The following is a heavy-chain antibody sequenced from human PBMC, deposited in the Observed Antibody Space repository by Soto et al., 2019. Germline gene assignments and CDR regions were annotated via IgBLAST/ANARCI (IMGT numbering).Heavy chain of an antibody. Sequence: QVQLVQSGAEVKKPGSSVKVSCKASGGTFSSYAISWVRQAPGQGLEWMGGIIPIFGTANYAQKFQGRVTITADESRSTAYMEVSSLRSEDKAVYYGERDIAVAGTSGGPGGWVQGTLVTVSS. CDR1: GGTFSSYA. V-gene: IGHV1-69*01. CDR3: ERDIAVAGTSGGPGG. CDR2: IIPIFGTA. J-gene: IGHJ4*02. D-gene: IGHD6-19*01.